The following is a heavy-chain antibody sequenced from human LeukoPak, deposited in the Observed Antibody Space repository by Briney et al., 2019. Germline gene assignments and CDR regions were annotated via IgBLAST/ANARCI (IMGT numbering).Heavy chain of an antibody. D-gene: IGHD4-17*01. CDR2: IYYRGST. Sequence: PSETLSLTCTVSGGSISSGGYYWSWIRQHPGKGLEWIGYIYYRGSTNYNPSLKSRVTFSVDTSKNQFSLKLNSVTAADTAVYYCARGGDYGDLRYFDYWGQGTLVTVSS. CDR3: ARGGDYGDLRYFDY. J-gene: IGHJ4*02. V-gene: IGHV4-61*08. CDR1: GGSISSGGYY.